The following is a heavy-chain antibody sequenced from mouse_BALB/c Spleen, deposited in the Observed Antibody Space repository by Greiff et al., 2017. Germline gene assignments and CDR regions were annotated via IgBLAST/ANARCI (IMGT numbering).Heavy chain of an antibody. D-gene: IGHD2-4*01. V-gene: IGHV5-6*01. CDR3: ARHVDYDGDFDV. Sequence: EVQGVESGGDLVKPGGSLKLSCAASGFTFSSYGMSWVRQTPDKRLEWVATISSGGSYTYYPDSVKGRFTISRDNAKNTLYLQMSSLKSEDTAMYYCARHVDYDGDFDVWGAGTTVTVSS. J-gene: IGHJ1*01. CDR2: ISSGGSYT. CDR1: GFTFSSYG.